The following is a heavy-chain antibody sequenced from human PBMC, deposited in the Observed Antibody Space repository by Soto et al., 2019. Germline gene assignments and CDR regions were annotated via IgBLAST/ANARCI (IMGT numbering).Heavy chain of an antibody. CDR1: GFPFSSYS. Sequence: GGSLRLSCAASGFPFSSYSMNWVRQAPGKGLEWVSSISSSSYIYYADSLQGRFTISRDNAKNSLYLQMNSLRAEDTAVYYCARGLPMATITFFASWAQGSLVPV. J-gene: IGHJ5*01. D-gene: IGHD5-12*01. CDR3: ARGLPMATITFFAS. CDR2: ISSSSYI. V-gene: IGHV3-21*01.